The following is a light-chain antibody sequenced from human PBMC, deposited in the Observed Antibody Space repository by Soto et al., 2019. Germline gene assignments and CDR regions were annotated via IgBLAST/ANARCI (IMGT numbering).Light chain of an antibody. CDR1: SNIGAAYD. CDR3: QSYDRSLRGWV. J-gene: IGLJ3*02. CDR2: GNS. Sequence: QSVLAQPPSVSGAPGQRVTISCSNIGAAYDVHWYQQLPGTAPKLLIFGNSRRPSGVPDRFSGAKSGTSASLAITGLQAEDEADYYCQSYDRSLRGWVFGGGTKLTVL. V-gene: IGLV1-40*01.